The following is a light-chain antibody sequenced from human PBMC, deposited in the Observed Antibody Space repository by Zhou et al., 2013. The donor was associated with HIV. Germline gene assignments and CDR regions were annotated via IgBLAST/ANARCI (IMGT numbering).Light chain of an antibody. V-gene: IGKV1-6*01. CDR2: AAS. CDR3: LQDYNYPPT. CDR1: QGIRND. Sequence: AIQMTQSPSSLSASVGERVIITCRTSQGIRNDLGWYQQKPGKAPKLLIYAASSLESGVPSRFSGSGSGTDFTLTISSLQPEDFATYYCLQDYNYPPTFGGGTKIDIK. J-gene: IGKJ4*01.